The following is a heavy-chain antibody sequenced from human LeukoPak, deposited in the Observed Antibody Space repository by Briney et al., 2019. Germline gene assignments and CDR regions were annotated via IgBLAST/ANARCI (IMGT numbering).Heavy chain of an antibody. Sequence: VASAKVSCKASGGTFSSYAISWVRQAPGQGLEWMGGIIPIFGTANYAQKFQGRVTITADESTSTAYMELSSLRSEDTAVYYCARRPDSGRGLDPWGQGTLVTVSS. V-gene: IGHV1-69*01. D-gene: IGHD1-26*01. CDR1: GGTFSSYA. CDR3: ARRPDSGRGLDP. CDR2: IIPIFGTA. J-gene: IGHJ5*02.